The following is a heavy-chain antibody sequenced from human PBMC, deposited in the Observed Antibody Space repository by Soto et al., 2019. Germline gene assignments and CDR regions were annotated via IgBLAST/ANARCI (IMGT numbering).Heavy chain of an antibody. CDR2: INAGNGDT. D-gene: IGHD3-3*01. CDR1: GFSFTGYY. J-gene: IGHJ2*01. V-gene: IGHV1-3*01. Sequence: GASVKVSCKASGFSFTGYYIHWLRQAPGQGLEWMGWINAGNGDTKYSQKFQGRVTITRDTSASTAYMELSSLRSEDTAVYYCARGMTFFGVVSIGWYFDVWGRGSLVTVSS. CDR3: ARGMTFFGVVSIGWYFDV.